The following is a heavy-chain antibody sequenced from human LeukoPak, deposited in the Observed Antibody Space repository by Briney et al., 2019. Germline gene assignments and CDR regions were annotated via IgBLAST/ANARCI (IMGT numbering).Heavy chain of an antibody. J-gene: IGHJ4*02. CDR1: GLTFSTSG. V-gene: IGHV3-21*06. CDR3: ATETNGRHYDY. CDR2: IGPTGFDR. D-gene: IGHD1-14*01. Sequence: GGSLRLSCTTSGLTFSTSGFNWVRQAPGKGLEWVASIGPTGFDRYHADSIKGRFTISRDNANNFLYLQMDSLRADDTAVYYCATETNGRHYDYWGQGTLLTVSS.